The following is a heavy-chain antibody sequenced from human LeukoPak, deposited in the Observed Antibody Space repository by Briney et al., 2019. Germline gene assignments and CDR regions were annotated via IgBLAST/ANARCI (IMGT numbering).Heavy chain of an antibody. Sequence: ASAKVSCKASGYTFNNYGINWVRQAPGQGLERMGWISTYNDNTNYAQKLQGRVTMTTDTSTSTAYMELRSLTSDDTAVYYCARVVFEVGFQFDFWGQGTLVTVSS. J-gene: IGHJ4*02. CDR2: ISTYNDNT. V-gene: IGHV1-18*01. CDR1: GYTFNNYG. CDR3: ARVVFEVGFQFDF. D-gene: IGHD1-26*01.